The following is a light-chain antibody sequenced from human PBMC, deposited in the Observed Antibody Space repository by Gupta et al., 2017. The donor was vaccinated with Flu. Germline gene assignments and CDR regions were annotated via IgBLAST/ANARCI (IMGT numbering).Light chain of an antibody. J-gene: IGKJ1*01. CDR2: WAS. Sequence: ILLAQSPDSPAVSLGERATINCTSSQSLFSHNKNFLAWFQQKPGQAPKLLIYWASTRETGVPERFSGSGSGTDFTLTISRLQAEDVAIYYCLQHNNDPGTFGQGTKVEIK. CDR3: LQHNNDPGT. V-gene: IGKV4-1*01. CDR1: QSLFSHNKNF.